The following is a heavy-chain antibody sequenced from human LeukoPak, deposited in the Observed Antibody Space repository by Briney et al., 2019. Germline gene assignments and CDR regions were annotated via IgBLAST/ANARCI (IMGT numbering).Heavy chain of an antibody. D-gene: IGHD2-15*01. CDR3: ARVWRYCSGGSCYENDAFDI. J-gene: IGHJ3*02. Sequence: GGSLRLSCAASGFTFDDYGMNWVRQAPGKGLEWVSNINWNGGSTYYADSVKGRFTISRDNSKTSLYLQMHSLRAEDTALYHCARVWRYCSGGSCYENDAFDIWGQGTMVTVSS. CDR2: INWNGGST. CDR1: GFTFDDYG. V-gene: IGHV3-20*01.